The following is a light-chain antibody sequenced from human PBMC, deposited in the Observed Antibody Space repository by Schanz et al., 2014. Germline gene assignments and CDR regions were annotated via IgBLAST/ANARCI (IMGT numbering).Light chain of an antibody. V-gene: IGKV3-15*01. Sequence: EIVMTQSPATLSVSPGERATLSCRASQSVSSNLAWYQQKPGQAPRLLIYGASTRATGIPARFSGSGSGTDFTLTISGLEPEDSAVYYCLQRYSWPRTFGQGTKVELK. CDR2: GAS. J-gene: IGKJ1*01. CDR3: LQRYSWPRT. CDR1: QSVSSN.